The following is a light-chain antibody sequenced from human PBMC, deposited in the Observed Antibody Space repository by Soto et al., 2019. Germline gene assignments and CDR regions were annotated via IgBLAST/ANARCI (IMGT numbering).Light chain of an antibody. J-gene: IGLJ1*01. Sequence: QAVVTQAPSASGTPGQRVTISCSGSSSNIGNNYVSWYQLLPGTAPRLLIYSHNQRPSGVPDRFSGSKSGTSASLAINGLRSEDEGDYYCAVWDDSLGGSYIFGTGTKLTVL. V-gene: IGLV1-47*02. CDR3: AVWDDSLGGSYI. CDR2: SHN. CDR1: SSNIGNNY.